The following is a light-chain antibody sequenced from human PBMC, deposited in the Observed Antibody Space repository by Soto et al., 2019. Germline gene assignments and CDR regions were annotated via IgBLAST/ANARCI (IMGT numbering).Light chain of an antibody. CDR1: QGISSW. CDR2: AAS. J-gene: IGKJ1*01. CDR3: QQSHSMPWT. V-gene: IGKV1-12*01. Sequence: DIQMTQSPSSVSASGGDIVTITCRASQGISSWLAWYQQKPGKAPKLLIYAASSLQSGVPSRFSGSGSGTDFTLTINSLQSEDFATYYCQQSHSMPWTCGQGTKGDIK.